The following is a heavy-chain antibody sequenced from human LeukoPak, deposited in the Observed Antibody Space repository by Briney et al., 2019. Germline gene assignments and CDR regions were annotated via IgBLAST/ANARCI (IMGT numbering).Heavy chain of an antibody. D-gene: IGHD2-21*01. CDR1: GGSFSGYY. V-gene: IGHV4-34*01. J-gene: IGHJ4*02. Sequence: SETLSLTCAVYGGSFSGYYWSWIRQPPGKGLEWIGEINHSGSTNYNPSLKSRVTISVDTSKNQFSLKLSSVTAADTAVYYCARIGAYTELDCWGQGTLVTVSS. CDR2: INHSGST. CDR3: ARIGAYTELDC.